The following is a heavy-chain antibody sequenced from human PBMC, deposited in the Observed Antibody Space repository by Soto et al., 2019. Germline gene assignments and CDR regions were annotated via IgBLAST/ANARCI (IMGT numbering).Heavy chain of an antibody. D-gene: IGHD6-6*01. CDR2: IYYSGST. J-gene: IGHJ4*02. V-gene: IGHV4-31*03. Sequence: PSETLCLTCTVSGGSISSGCYYWSWIRQHPGKGLEWIGYIYYSGSTYYNPSLKSRVTISVDTSKNQFSLKLSSVTAADTAVYYCARDRYIAARHYYFDYWGQGTLVTVSS. CDR1: GGSISSGCYY. CDR3: ARDRYIAARHYYFDY.